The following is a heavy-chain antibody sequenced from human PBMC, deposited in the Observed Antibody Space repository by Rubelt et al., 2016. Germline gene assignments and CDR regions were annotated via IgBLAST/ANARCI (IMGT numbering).Heavy chain of an antibody. D-gene: IGHD5-18*01. CDR2: INHSGST. CDR1: GGSFSGYY. V-gene: IGHV4-34*01. CDR3: ARGYSYGRVYYYYGMDV. J-gene: IGHJ6*02. Sequence: QVQLQQWGAGLLKPSETLSLTCAVYGGSFSGYYWSWIRQPPGKGLEWFGEINHSGSTNYNPSLRGRFTNSLELAKNPFSRKVGSGTAVETAWYYWARGYSYGRVYYYYGMDVWGQGTTVTVSS.